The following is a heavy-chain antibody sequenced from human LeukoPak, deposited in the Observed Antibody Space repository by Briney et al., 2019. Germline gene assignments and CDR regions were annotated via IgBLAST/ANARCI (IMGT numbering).Heavy chain of an antibody. CDR3: ATGRTPGVGY. D-gene: IGHD1-14*01. CDR2: ISAYNGNT. J-gene: IGHJ4*02. CDR1: SYTFTSYG. Sequence: ASVKLSYKASSYTFTSYGISWLRQAPGQGLEWMGWISAYNGNTNYAQKLQGRVTMTTDTSTSTAYMELRSLRSGDTAEYYCATGRTPGVGYWGQGTLVTVSS. V-gene: IGHV1-18*01.